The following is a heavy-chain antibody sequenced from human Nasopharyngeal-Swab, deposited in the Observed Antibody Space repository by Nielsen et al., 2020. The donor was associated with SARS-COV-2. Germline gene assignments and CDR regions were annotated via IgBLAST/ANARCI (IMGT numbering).Heavy chain of an antibody. J-gene: IGHJ6*02. V-gene: IGHV3-30*18. CDR1: GFTFSSYG. CDR2: ISYDGSNK. Sequence: GESLKISCAASGFTFSSYGMHWVRQAPGKGLEWVAVISYDGSNKYYADSVKGRFTISRDNSKNTLYLQMNSLRAEDTALYYCAKGRFYYYYYGMDVWGQGTTVTVSS. CDR3: AKGRFYYYYYGMDV. D-gene: IGHD5-24*01.